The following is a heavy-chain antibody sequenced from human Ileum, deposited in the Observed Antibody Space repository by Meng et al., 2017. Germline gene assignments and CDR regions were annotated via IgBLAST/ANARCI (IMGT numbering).Heavy chain of an antibody. CDR3: ARGGGRYGPDFDY. V-gene: IGHV4-34*01. CDR1: GGSFSGYY. CDR2: INHSGST. J-gene: IGHJ4*02. Sequence: QVQLQQGGAGLLKPSETPSLTCAVYGGSFSGYYWSWIRQPPGKGLEWIGEINHSGSTNYNPSLKSRVTISVDTSKNQFSLKLSSVTAADTAVYYCARGGGRYGPDFDYWGQGTLVTVSS. D-gene: IGHD3-16*01.